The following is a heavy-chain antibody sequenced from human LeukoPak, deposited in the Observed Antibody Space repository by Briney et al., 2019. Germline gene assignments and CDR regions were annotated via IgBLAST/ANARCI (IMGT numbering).Heavy chain of an antibody. CDR1: GFTFSIYS. J-gene: IGHJ4*02. CDR2: IGSSGTTT. CDR3: ARAMGMGVRGGGSFDY. V-gene: IGHV3-48*04. D-gene: IGHD3-10*01. Sequence: GGSLRLSCAASGFTFSIYSMNWVRQAPGRGLEWLSYIGSSGTTTYYADSVEGRFTISRDNAKNLLFLQMNSLRAEDTAVYYCARAMGMGVRGGGSFDYWGQGTLVTVSS.